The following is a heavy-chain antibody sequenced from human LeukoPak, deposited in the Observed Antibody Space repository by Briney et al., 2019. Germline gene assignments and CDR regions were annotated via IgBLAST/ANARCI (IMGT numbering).Heavy chain of an antibody. CDR2: ISWNSGSI. Sequence: PGRSLRLSCAASGFTFDDYAMHWVRHAPGKGLEWVSGISWNSGSICYADSVKGRFTISRDNAKNSLYLQMNSLRAEDTALYYCAKDLIYGDYEAYAFDIWGQGTMVTVSS. J-gene: IGHJ3*02. V-gene: IGHV3-9*01. CDR1: GFTFDDYA. CDR3: AKDLIYGDYEAYAFDI. D-gene: IGHD4-17*01.